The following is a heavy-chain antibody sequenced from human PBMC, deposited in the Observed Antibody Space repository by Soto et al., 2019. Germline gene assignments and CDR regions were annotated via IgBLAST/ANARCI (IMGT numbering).Heavy chain of an antibody. D-gene: IGHD3-22*01. CDR3: AADSVVRDNFDY. J-gene: IGHJ4*02. CDR2: IVVDSGST. V-gene: IGHV1-58*01. CDR1: GFTFTTSA. Sequence: SVKVSCKASGFTFTTSAVQWVRQARGQRLEWIGWIVVDSGSTNYAQKFQERVTITGDMSTSTVYMELSSLRSEDTAVYYCAADSVVRDNFDYWGQGTLVTVSS.